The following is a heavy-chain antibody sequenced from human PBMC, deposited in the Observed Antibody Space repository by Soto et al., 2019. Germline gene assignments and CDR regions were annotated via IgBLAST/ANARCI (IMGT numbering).Heavy chain of an antibody. CDR2: ISPYSGNT. J-gene: IGHJ6*02. D-gene: IGHD3-16*01. CDR3: AMVDHYVTPTPQDV. CDR1: GYIFVNYG. V-gene: IGHV1-18*01. Sequence: QVQLVQSGDEVRKPGSSVKVSCKASGYIFVNYGIAWVRQAPGQGLECMGWISPYSGNTHYARKVQGGLTMTTDTSTGTAYRDLGSLPCDGTAVYYCAMVDHYVTPTPQDVWGQGTTVTVSS.